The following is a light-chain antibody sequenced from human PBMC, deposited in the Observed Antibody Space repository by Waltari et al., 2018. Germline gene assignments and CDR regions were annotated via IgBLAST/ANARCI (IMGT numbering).Light chain of an antibody. V-gene: IGKV1-33*01. CDR2: DAS. J-gene: IGKJ2*01. CDR1: QDITTS. Sequence: DIQLTQSPSSLSAAVGDRVTITCQATQDITTSLSWFQQKPGKAPQLLIYDASSLQAGVPSRFSGTGSWTAFSFTITSLQPEDSATYYCQHYHSLPYTFGRGTKLQIK. CDR3: QHYHSLPYT.